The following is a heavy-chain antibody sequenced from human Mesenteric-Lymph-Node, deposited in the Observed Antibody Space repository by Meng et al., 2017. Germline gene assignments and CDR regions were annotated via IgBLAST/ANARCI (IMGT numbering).Heavy chain of an antibody. Sequence: ASVKVSCKASGYTFTGYYMHWVRQAPGQGLEWMGRINPNSGGTNYAQKFQGRVTMTRDTSISTAYMELSRLRSDDTAVYYCARSSSSPAWYIDYWGQGTLVTVSS. CDR2: INPNSGGT. CDR1: GYTFTGYY. D-gene: IGHD6-13*01. V-gene: IGHV1-2*06. CDR3: ARSSSSPAWYIDY. J-gene: IGHJ4*02.